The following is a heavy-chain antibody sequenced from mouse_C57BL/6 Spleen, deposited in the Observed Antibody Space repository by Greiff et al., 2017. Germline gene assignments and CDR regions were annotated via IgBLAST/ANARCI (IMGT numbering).Heavy chain of an antibody. D-gene: IGHD1-1*01. CDR2: IHPNSGST. V-gene: IGHV1-64*01. CDR3: AREGFTTVVERGY. CDR1: GYTFTSYW. Sequence: VQLQQPGAELVKPGASVKLSCKASGYTFTSYWMHWVKQRPGQGLEWIGMIHPNSGSTNYNEKFKSKATLTVDKSSSTAYMQLSSLTSEDSAVYYCAREGFTTVVERGYWGQGTTLTVSS. J-gene: IGHJ2*01.